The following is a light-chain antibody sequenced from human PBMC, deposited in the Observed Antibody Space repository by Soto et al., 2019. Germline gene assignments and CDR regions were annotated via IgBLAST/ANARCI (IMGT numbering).Light chain of an antibody. Sequence: LSASTGDRVTISCRMSQGISSYLAWYQQKPGLAPRLLIYDASSRATGIPDRFSGSGSGTDFTLTIIWLEPEDFAVYYCQQYGTPLPTFGHLTMLDIK. CDR3: QQYGTPLPT. J-gene: IGKJ2*01. CDR1: QGISSY. CDR2: DAS. V-gene: IGKV3D-20*01.